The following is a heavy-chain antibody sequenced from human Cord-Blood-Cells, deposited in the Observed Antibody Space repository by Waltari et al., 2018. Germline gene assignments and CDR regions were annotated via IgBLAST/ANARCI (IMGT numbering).Heavy chain of an antibody. D-gene: IGHD1-26*01. J-gene: IGHJ4*02. CDR2: IYHSGST. CDR3: ARDQEVGAFDY. Sequence: QVQLQESGPGLVKPSETLSLTCAASGYSISSGYYWGWIRQPPGKGLEWIGSIYHSGSTYYNPSLKSRVTISVDTSKNQFSLKLSSVTAADTAVYYCARDQEVGAFDYWGQGTLVTVSS. V-gene: IGHV4-38-2*02. CDR1: GYSISSGYY.